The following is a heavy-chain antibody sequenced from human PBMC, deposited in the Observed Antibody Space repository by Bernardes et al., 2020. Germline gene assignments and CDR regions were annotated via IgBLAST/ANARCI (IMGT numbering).Heavy chain of an antibody. V-gene: IGHV4-34*01. D-gene: IGHD2-2*01. J-gene: IGHJ6*03. CDR3: ARGRLSDPVVPAAKYYYMDV. Sequence: DTLSLTCAVYGGSFSGYYWSWIRQPPGKGLEWIGEINHSGSTNYNPSLKSRVTISVDTSKNQFSLKLSSVTAADTAVYYCARGRLSDPVVPAAKYYYMDVWGKGTTVTVSS. CDR2: INHSGST. CDR1: GGSFSGYY.